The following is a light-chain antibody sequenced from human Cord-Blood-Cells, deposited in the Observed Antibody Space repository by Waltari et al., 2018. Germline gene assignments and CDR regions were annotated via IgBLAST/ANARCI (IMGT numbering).Light chain of an antibody. CDR1: CSNLGSTT. CDR2: SNN. J-gene: IGLJ2*01. Sequence: SVLTQPPSASGTPGQRVTISSSGSCSNLGSTTVNLFQQLPGTAPKLLIYSNNQRPSGVPDRFSGSKSGTSASLAISGLQSEDESDYYCAAWDDSLNGVVFGGGTKLTVL. V-gene: IGLV1-44*01. CDR3: AAWDDSLNGVV.